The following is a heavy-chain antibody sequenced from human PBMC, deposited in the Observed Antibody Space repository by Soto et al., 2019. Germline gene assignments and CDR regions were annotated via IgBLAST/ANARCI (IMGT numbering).Heavy chain of an antibody. J-gene: IGHJ4*02. V-gene: IGHV2-26*01. CDR3: ARIQDYVWGSYPYDV. Sequence: SGPTLVNRTETLTLTCTVSGISLNDARVGVSWIRQPPGRALEWLAHIFSNDEKSYSTSLYNRLIISKDTSKSQVVLTMTNKGPVDTATYFCARIQDYVWGSYPYDVWGQGSLVTVSS. CDR1: GISLNDARVG. CDR2: IFSNDEK. D-gene: IGHD3-16*02.